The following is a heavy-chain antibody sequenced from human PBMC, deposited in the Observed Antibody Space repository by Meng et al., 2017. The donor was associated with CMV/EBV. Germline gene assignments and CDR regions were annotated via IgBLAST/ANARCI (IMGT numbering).Heavy chain of an antibody. CDR2: ISAYNGNT. D-gene: IGHD2-2*01. Sequence: ASVKVSCKASGYTFTSYGISWVRQAPGQGLEWMGWISAYNGNTNYAQKLQGRVTMTTDTSTSTAYMELRSLRSDDTAVYYCAREDLARHCSSTSCPRDYYYGMDVWGQGTTVTVSS. J-gene: IGHJ6*02. CDR3: AREDLARHCSSTSCPRDYYYGMDV. CDR1: GYTFTSYG. V-gene: IGHV1-18*01.